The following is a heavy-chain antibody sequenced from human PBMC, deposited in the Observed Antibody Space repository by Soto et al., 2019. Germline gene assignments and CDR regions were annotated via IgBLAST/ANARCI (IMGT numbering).Heavy chain of an antibody. Sequence: QVHLVQSGPELKKPGSSMRVSCKASGDTFSSYTINWVRHAPGLGLEWMGRTIPILSISNYALKFQGRLTIAAKKSTSTAYMELSSLRSEDTAMYYCATSYGSGSQAFDHWGQGALVTVSS. D-gene: IGHD3-10*01. CDR1: GDTFSSYT. CDR2: TIPILSIS. V-gene: IGHV1-69*02. CDR3: ATSYGSGSQAFDH. J-gene: IGHJ4*02.